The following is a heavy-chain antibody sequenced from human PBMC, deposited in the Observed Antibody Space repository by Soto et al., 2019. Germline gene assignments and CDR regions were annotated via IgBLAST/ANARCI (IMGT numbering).Heavy chain of an antibody. D-gene: IGHD5-12*01. V-gene: IGHV5-51*01. Sequence: GESLKISCKGSGYSFTSYWIAWVRQMPGKGLEWMGIIYPVDSDTRYSPSFQGQVTISADKSLSTAYLQWSSLKASDTAMYYCARVLRSGYLAYFYYDMDVWGQGTKVTVSS. CDR2: IYPVDSDT. CDR3: ARVLRSGYLAYFYYDMDV. J-gene: IGHJ6*02. CDR1: GYSFTSYW.